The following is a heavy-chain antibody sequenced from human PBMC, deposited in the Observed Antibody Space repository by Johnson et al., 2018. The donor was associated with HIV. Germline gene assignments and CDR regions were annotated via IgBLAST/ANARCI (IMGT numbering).Heavy chain of an antibody. V-gene: IGHV3-74*01. J-gene: IGHJ3*02. CDR2: INNDGSST. Sequence: VQLVESGGGLVQPGGSLRLSCAASGFTFSTYWMHWVRQAPRKGLVWVSRINNDGSSTAYADSVKGRFTISRDNAENTLYLQMNSLRAEDTAVYYCVRVPLTGGPRLFDIWGQGTMVTVSS. CDR3: VRVPLTGGPRLFDI. D-gene: IGHD7-27*01. CDR1: GFTFSTYW.